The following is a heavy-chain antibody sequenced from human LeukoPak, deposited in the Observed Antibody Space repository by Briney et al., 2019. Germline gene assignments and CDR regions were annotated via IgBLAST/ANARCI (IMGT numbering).Heavy chain of an antibody. V-gene: IGHV4-4*07. D-gene: IGHD5-12*01. CDR3: ARYSGYDSFDY. J-gene: IGHJ4*02. CDR1: RGSISSYY. CDR2: IYTSGST. Sequence: SETLSLTCTVSRGSISSYYWTWMRQPAGKGLEWIGRIYTSGSTDYIPSLKSRVTMSVDTSKNQFSLKLTSVTAADTAVYYCARYSGYDSFDYWGQGTLVTVSS.